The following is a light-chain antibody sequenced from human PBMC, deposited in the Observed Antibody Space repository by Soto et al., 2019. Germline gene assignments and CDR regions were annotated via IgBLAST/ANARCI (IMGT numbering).Light chain of an antibody. CDR1: SSNIGAGYD. CDR2: GNS. Sequence: QSVLTQPPSVSGAPGQRVTISCTGSSSNIGAGYDVHWYQQLPGTAPKLLIYGNSNRPSGVPDRFSGSKSGTSASLAITGIQAEDEADYSCQSYDSSMSGFYVFGTGTKVTVL. V-gene: IGLV1-40*01. CDR3: QSYDSSMSGFYV. J-gene: IGLJ1*01.